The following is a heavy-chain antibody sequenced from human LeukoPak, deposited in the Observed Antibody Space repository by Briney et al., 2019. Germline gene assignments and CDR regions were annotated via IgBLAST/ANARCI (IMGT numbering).Heavy chain of an antibody. CDR1: GGSISSGGYS. CDR2: IYHSGAT. D-gene: IGHD3-9*01. Sequence: SETLSLTCAVSGGSISSGGYSWSWVRQPPGKGLESIGYIYHSGATYYNPSLKSRVTISIDRSKDQFSLRLTSVTAADTAVYYCARGLNDILTGYYGTFFDYWGQGALVTVSS. V-gene: IGHV4-30-2*01. CDR3: ARGLNDILTGYYGTFFDY. J-gene: IGHJ4*02.